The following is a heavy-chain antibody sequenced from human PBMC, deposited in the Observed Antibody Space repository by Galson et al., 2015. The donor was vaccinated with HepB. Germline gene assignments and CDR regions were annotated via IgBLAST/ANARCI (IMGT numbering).Heavy chain of an antibody. D-gene: IGHD2-2*01. CDR1: GYTFTSYG. CDR3: ARALGYCRSIGCYNNWFDS. CDR2: ISAYNGNT. Sequence: SVKVSCKASGYTFTSYGISWLRQAPRQGLEWMGWISAYNGNTNYAQKVQDRITMTTDTSTSTVYMELRSLRSDDTAVYYCARALGYCRSIGCYNNWFDSWGQGSLVTVSS. V-gene: IGHV1-18*01. J-gene: IGHJ5*01.